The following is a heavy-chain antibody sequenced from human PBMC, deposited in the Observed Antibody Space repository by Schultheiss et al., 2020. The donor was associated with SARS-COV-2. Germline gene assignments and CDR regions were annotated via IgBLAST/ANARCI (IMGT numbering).Heavy chain of an antibody. CDR2: ISSSSSYI. D-gene: IGHD2-15*01. Sequence: GGSLRLSCAASGFTFSSYAMSWVRQAPGKGLEWVSAISSSSSYIYYADSVKGRFTISRDNAKNSLYLQMNSLRAEDTAVYYCARGLRVVVAATRWRAHFDYWGQGTLVTVSS. J-gene: IGHJ4*02. CDR1: GFTFSSYA. CDR3: ARGLRVVVAATRWRAHFDY. V-gene: IGHV3-21*01.